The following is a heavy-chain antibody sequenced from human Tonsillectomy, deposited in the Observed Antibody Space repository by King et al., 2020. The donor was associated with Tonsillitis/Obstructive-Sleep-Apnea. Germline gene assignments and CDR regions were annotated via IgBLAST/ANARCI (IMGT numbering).Heavy chain of an antibody. J-gene: IGHJ4*02. D-gene: IGHD6-13*01. CDR2: IFSNDEK. Sequence: TLKESGPVLVKPTETLTLTCTVSGFSLSNARMGVSWIRQPPGKALEWLAHIFSNDEKSYSPSLKSRLTISKDTSKSQVVLTMTNMDPVDTATYYCARMREIAAAGYESGYFDYWGQGTLVTVSS. CDR3: ARMREIAAAGYESGYFDY. V-gene: IGHV2-26*01. CDR1: GFSLSNARMG.